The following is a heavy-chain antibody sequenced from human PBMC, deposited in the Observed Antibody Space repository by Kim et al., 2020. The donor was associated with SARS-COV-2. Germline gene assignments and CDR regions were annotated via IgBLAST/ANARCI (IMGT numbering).Heavy chain of an antibody. J-gene: IGHJ6*02. CDR2: ISSSSSYI. D-gene: IGHD6-13*01. V-gene: IGHV3-21*01. CDR3: ARDGTAAAGNSYFVIYGMDV. Sequence: GGSLRLSCAASGFTFSSYSMNWVRQAPGKGLEWVSSISSSSSYIYYADSVKGRFTISRDNAKNSLYLQMNSLRAEDTAVYYCARDGTAAAGNSYFVIYGMDVWGQGTTVTVSS. CDR1: GFTFSSYS.